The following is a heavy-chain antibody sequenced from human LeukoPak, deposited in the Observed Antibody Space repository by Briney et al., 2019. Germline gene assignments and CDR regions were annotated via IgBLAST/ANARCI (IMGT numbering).Heavy chain of an antibody. CDR3: ARTYSYDYVWGSQRAFDI. CDR2: IYYSGST. V-gene: IGHV4-39*07. CDR1: GGSISSSSYY. D-gene: IGHD3-16*01. Sequence: PSETLSLTCTVSGGSISSSSYYWGWIRQPPGKGLEWIGSIYYSGSTYYNPSLKSRVTISVDTSKNQFSLKLSSVTAADTAVYYCARTYSYDYVWGSQRAFDIWGQGTMVTVSS. J-gene: IGHJ3*02.